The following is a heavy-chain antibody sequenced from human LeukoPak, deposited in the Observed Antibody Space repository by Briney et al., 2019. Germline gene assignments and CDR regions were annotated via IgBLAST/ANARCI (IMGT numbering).Heavy chain of an antibody. CDR2: IYTSGST. V-gene: IGHV4-4*09. CDR3: ARHVVVPAAIGPAEGWFDP. J-gene: IGHJ5*02. Sequence: SETLSLTCTVSGGSISSYYWSWIRRPPGKGLEWIGYIYTSGSTNYNPSLKSRVTISVDTSKNQFSLKLSSVTAADTAVYYCARHVVVPAAIGPAEGWFDPWGQGTLVTVSS. D-gene: IGHD2-2*01. CDR1: GGSISSYY.